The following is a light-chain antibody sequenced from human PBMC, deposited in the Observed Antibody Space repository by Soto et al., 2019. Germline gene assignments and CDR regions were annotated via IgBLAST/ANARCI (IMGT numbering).Light chain of an antibody. CDR2: KAS. CDR1: QTIRSW. J-gene: IGKJ1*01. V-gene: IGKV1-5*03. CDR3: QHYNSYSEA. Sequence: DIQMTQSPSTLSGSVGVRVTITCRASQTIRSWLAWYQQKPGKAPKLLTYKASTLKSGVQSRFSGSGSGTEFTVTISSLQPDDFASYYCQHYNSYSEAFGQGTKVELK.